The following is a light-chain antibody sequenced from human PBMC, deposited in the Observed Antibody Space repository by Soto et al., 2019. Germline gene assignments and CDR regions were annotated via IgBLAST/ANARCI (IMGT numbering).Light chain of an antibody. V-gene: IGKV1-5*01. CDR1: EGISSW. Sequence: DIQMTQSPSTLSASVGDRVTITCRASEGISSWLAWYHQKPGKAPKLLIYDAPTLEAGVPSRFSGSGSGTEFTLTISSLQPDDFATYYCQQYNTYWTFGQGTKVEIK. CDR2: DAP. J-gene: IGKJ1*01. CDR3: QQYNTYWT.